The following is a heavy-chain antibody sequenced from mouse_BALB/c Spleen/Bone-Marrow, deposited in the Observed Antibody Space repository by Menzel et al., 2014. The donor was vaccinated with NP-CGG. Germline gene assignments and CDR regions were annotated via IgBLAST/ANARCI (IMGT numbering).Heavy chain of an antibody. D-gene: IGHD2-1*01. CDR2: INPSNGRS. V-gene: IGHV1S81*02. CDR1: GYTFTSHW. CDR3: ARRGNYGAMDY. Sequence: VQGAESGAELVKPGASVKLSCKASGYTFTSHWMHWVKQRPGQGLEWIGEINPSNGRSNYNEKFKSKATLTVDKSSSTAYMQLSSLTSEDSAVYYCARRGNYGAMDYWGQGTSVTVSS. J-gene: IGHJ4*01.